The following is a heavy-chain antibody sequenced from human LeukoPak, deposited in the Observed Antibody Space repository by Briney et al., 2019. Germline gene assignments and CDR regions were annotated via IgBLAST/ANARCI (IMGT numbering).Heavy chain of an antibody. D-gene: IGHD3-22*01. CDR3: ASFKGLFDYFDY. CDR1: GFIVSNNY. V-gene: IGHV3-53*01. CDR2: LYNAGTT. J-gene: IGHJ4*02. Sequence: PGGSLRLSCVASGFIVSNNYMSWVRQAPGKGLEWVSVLYNAGTTYYADSVKGRFTISRDNSKNTLYLQMYSLRAEDTAVYYCASFKGLFDYFDYWGQGILVTVYS.